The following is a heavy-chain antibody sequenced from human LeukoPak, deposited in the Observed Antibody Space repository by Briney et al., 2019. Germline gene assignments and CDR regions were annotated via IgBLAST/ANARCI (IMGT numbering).Heavy chain of an antibody. CDR1: GGTFSSYA. CDR3: ARLDGSGSYYLTYSFDY. D-gene: IGHD3-10*01. V-gene: IGHV5-51*01. J-gene: IGHJ4*02. Sequence: GASVKVSCKASGGTFSSYAISWVRQMPGKGLEWMGIIYPGDSDTRYSPSFQGQVTISADKSISTAYLQWSSLKASDTAMYYCARLDGSGSYYLTYSFDYWGQGTLVTVSS. CDR2: IYPGDSDT.